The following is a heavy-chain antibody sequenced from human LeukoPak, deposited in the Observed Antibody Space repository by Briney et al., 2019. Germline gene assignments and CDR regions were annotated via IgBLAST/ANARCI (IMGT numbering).Heavy chain of an antibody. V-gene: IGHV3-23*01. J-gene: IGHJ4*02. CDR3: ARGPRGQSLNY. Sequence: PGGSLRLSCAASGFTFNNYGMHWVRQAPGKGLEWVSTISGSGVSTNYADSVKGRFTISRDNSKNTLYLQMNSLSAEDTAIYYCARGPRGQSLNYWGQGTLVTVSS. CDR1: GFTFNNYG. CDR2: ISGSGVST.